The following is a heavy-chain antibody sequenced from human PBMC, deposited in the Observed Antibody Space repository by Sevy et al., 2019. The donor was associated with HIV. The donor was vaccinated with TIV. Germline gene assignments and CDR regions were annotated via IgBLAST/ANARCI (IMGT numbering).Heavy chain of an antibody. Sequence: GGSLRLSCAASGFTFDDYAMHWVRQAPGKGLEWVSGISWNSGSIGYADSVKGRFTISRDNAKNSLYLQMNSLRAEDTALYYCAKVNRGPYCSRGDFYSYDAFGIWGQGTMVSVSS. CDR1: GFTFDDYA. J-gene: IGHJ3*02. CDR2: ISWNSGSI. D-gene: IGHD2-15*01. CDR3: AKVNRGPYCSRGDFYSYDAFGI. V-gene: IGHV3-9*01.